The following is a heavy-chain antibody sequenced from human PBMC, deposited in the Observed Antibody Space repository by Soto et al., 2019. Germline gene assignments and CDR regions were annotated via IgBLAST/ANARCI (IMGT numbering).Heavy chain of an antibody. CDR2: IYYSGST. CDR1: GCNISNYY. Sequence: SETLSLTSTVSGCNISNYYWSWIRQPPGKGLEWIGYIYYSGSTNYNPSLKSRVTISVDTSKNQFSLKLSSVTAADTAVYYCARQALPYASGSYFGHWGQGTLVTVSS. J-gene: IGHJ4*02. V-gene: IGHV4-59*08. D-gene: IGHD3-10*01. CDR3: ARQALPYASGSYFGH.